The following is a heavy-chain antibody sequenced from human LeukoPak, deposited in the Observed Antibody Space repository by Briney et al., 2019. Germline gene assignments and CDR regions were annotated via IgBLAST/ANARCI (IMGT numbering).Heavy chain of an antibody. CDR2: IYHNGDT. V-gene: IGHV4-30-4*08. CDR1: GGSIISGDYY. CDR3: ARAGVVPAAINRAFDI. J-gene: IGHJ3*02. D-gene: IGHD2-2*02. Sequence: SQTLSLTCIVSGGSIISGDYYWSWIRQPPGKGLEWIGYIYHNGDTYYNPSLKSRVSISVDTSKNQFSLKLSSVTAADTAVYYCARAGVVPAAINRAFDIWGLGSVVTVSS.